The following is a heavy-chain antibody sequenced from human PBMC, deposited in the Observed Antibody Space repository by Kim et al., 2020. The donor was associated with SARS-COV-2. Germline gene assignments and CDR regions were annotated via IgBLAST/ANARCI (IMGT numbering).Heavy chain of an antibody. CDR2: IDPSDSYT. V-gene: IGHV5-10-1*01. D-gene: IGHD1-7*01. CDR3: ARRYTYNRNYLELRY. J-gene: IGHJ4*02. CDR1: GYSFTSYW. Sequence: GESLKISCKGSGYSFTSYWNSWVRQMPGKGLERLGRIDPSDSYTNYSPSLHGHVTIAADKSISTAYLQWSSLKASDTAMYYCARRYTYNRNYLELRYWGQ.